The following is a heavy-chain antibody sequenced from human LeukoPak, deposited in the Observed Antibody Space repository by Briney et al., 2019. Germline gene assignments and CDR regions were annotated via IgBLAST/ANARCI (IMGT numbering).Heavy chain of an antibody. J-gene: IGHJ4*02. V-gene: IGHV3-20*04. CDR3: ARVEDDYFDY. CDR2: INWNGGST. D-gene: IGHD3-3*01. Sequence: GGSLRLSCAASGFTFDDYGLSWVRQAPGKGLEWVSTINWNGGSTGYADSVKGRFTISRDNAKNSLYLQMNSLRAEDTAVYYCARVEDDYFDYWGQGTLVTVSS. CDR1: GFTFDDYG.